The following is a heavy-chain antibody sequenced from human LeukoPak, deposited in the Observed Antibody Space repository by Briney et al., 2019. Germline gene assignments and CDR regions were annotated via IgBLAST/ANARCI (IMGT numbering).Heavy chain of an antibody. CDR2: IFYSGST. CDR1: GGSISSSDFY. CDR3: ARVGRDSYYYAMDV. J-gene: IGHJ6*02. Sequence: SETLSLTCTVSGGSISSSDFYWGWIRQPPGKGLEWIANIFYSGSTYYNPSLKSRVTISVDTSKNQFSLKLSSVTAADTAVYYCARVGRDSYYYAMDVWGQGTTVIVSS. V-gene: IGHV4-39*07. D-gene: IGHD1-26*01.